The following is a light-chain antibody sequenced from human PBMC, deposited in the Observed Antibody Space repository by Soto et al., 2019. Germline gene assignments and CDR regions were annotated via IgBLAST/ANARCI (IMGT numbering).Light chain of an antibody. Sequence: DIQMTQSPSSLSASVGDRVTITCRASQSIRFYLNWYQQKLGKAPKLLIYAASNLQSGVPSRFSGSWSGTDFTLTISSLQPEDFATYYCQQSYSSPYTFGQGTKLEIK. CDR1: QSIRFY. V-gene: IGKV1-39*01. CDR2: AAS. CDR3: QQSYSSPYT. J-gene: IGKJ2*01.